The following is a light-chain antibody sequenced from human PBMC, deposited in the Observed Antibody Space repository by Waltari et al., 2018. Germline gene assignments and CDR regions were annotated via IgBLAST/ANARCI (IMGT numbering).Light chain of an antibody. Sequence: DIQMTQSPSSLSASIGDRVTIACRASQTIPTYLNWYQHKAGEAPNLLIYATSNLESGVPSRFSGSGSGTEFTLTISSLQPEDFATYFCHQYSDFPHTFGRGTKLEIK. V-gene: IGKV1-39*01. CDR3: HQYSDFPHT. J-gene: IGKJ2*01. CDR1: QTIPTY. CDR2: ATS.